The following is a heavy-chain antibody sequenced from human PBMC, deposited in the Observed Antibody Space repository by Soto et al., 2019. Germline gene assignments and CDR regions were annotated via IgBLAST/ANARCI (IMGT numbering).Heavy chain of an antibody. Sequence: QVQLVESGGGVVQPGRSLRLSCAASGFTFSSYGMHWVRQAPGKGLELVAVISYDGSNKYYADSVKGRFTISRDNSKNTLYLQMNSLRAEDTAVYYCAKAGNYGDYVRSGAFDIWGQGTMVTVSS. D-gene: IGHD4-17*01. J-gene: IGHJ3*02. CDR1: GFTFSSYG. CDR3: AKAGNYGDYVRSGAFDI. CDR2: ISYDGSNK. V-gene: IGHV3-30*18.